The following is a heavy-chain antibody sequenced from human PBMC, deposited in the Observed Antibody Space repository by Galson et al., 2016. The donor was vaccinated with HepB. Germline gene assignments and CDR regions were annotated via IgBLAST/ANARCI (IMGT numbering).Heavy chain of an antibody. V-gene: IGHV6-1*01. CDR1: WDSVSSTNVA. D-gene: IGHD7-27*01. Sequence: CAISWDSVSSTNVAWNWIRQSPSRGLEWLGKTYYRSDWFADYAISMRGRVTISPDISKNQFSLRLESVTPEDTAVYYCARDLNWAFDYWGQGNPVIVSS. CDR3: ARDLNWAFDY. J-gene: IGHJ4*02. CDR2: TYYRSDWFA.